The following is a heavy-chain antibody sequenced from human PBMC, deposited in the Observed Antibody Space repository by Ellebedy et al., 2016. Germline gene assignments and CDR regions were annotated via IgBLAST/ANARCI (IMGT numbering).Heavy chain of an antibody. CDR3: ARDAYCGGDCRMGGWFDP. D-gene: IGHD2-21*02. CDR1: GGSISSAAYY. J-gene: IGHJ5*02. V-gene: IGHV4-31*03. CDR2: ISYSGST. Sequence: LRLSCTVSGGSISSAAYYWSWIRQHPGKGLEWIGYISYSGSTYYNPSLKSRVTISIDTSKNQFSLNLTSVTAADTAVYYCARDAYCGGDCRMGGWFDPWGQGTLVTVSS.